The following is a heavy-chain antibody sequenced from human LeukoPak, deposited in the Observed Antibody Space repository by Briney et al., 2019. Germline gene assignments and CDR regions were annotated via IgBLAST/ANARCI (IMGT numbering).Heavy chain of an antibody. V-gene: IGHV3-33*01. CDR3: AREDVDIASTPLCDY. J-gene: IGHJ4*02. Sequence: GRSLRLSCAASGFTFSSYGMHWVRQAPGKGLEWVAVIWYDGSNKYYADSVKGRFTISRDNSKNTLYLQMNSLRAEDTAVYYCAREDVDIASTPLCDYWGQGALVTVSS. CDR1: GFTFSSYG. CDR2: IWYDGSNK. D-gene: IGHD5/OR15-5a*01.